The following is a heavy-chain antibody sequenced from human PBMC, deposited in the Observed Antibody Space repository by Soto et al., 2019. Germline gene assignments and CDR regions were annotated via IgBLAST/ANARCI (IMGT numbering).Heavy chain of an antibody. D-gene: IGHD3-22*01. CDR2: RSYSGST. Sequence: SETLSLTCTVSGGSISSGSYYWGWIRQPPGKGLEWIGSRSYSGSTYYNPSLKSRVTISVDTSKNQFSLKVTSVTAADTAVYYCVRQDYYESSTRGQVTLVTVSS. J-gene: IGHJ4*02. CDR1: GGSISSGSYY. V-gene: IGHV4-39*01. CDR3: VRQDYYESST.